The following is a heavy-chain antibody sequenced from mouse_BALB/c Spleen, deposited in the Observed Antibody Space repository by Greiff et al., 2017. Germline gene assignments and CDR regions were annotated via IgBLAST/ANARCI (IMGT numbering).Heavy chain of an antibody. Sequence: VHVKQSGPELVKPGASVKISCKTSGYTFTEYTMHWVKQSHGKSLEWIGGINPNNGGTSYNQKFKGKATLTVDKSSSTAYMELRSLTSEDSAVYYCARGGLYGPFLAYWGQGTLVTVSA. CDR3: ARGGLYGPFLAY. CDR1: GYTFTEYT. V-gene: IGHV1-18*01. CDR2: INPNNGGT. J-gene: IGHJ3*01. D-gene: IGHD1-1*01.